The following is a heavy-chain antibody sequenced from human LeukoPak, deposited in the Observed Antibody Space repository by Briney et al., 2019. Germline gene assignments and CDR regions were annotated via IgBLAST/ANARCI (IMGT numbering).Heavy chain of an antibody. V-gene: IGHV3-23*01. CDR1: GFPFSIYG. CDR2: ISPGGGPT. J-gene: IGHJ4*02. Sequence: GGSLRLSCAGSGFPFSIYGMNWVRQAPGKGLEWVSGISPGGGPTYYADSVKGRFTISRDNSKNTLYLQMNSLRAEDTAVYYCAGTVRTMVYATYFDYWGQGTLVTVSS. CDR3: AGTVRTMVYATYFDY. D-gene: IGHD2-8*01.